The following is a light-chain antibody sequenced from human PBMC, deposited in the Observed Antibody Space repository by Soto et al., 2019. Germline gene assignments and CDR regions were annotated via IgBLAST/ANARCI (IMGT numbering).Light chain of an antibody. Sequence: EIVLTQAPATLSLSPGESATLSCRATQPVNGGYLAWYQQKPGQPPRLLIYVASTRDTAFPDRFSGSGSGTDFTLTISGLEPEDFAVYYCQVYGTSPKTFGEGTRVELK. J-gene: IGKJ4*01. CDR1: QPVNGGY. CDR2: VAS. V-gene: IGKV3-20*01. CDR3: QVYGTSPKT.